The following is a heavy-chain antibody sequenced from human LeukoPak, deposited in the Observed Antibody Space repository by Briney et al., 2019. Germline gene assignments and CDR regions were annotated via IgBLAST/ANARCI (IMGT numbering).Heavy chain of an antibody. V-gene: IGHV1-69*06. Sequence: GASVKVSCKASGGTFSSYAISWVRQAPGQGLEWMGGIIPIFGTANYAQKFQGRVTITADKSTSTAYMELSSLRSEDTAVYYCLYYGSGSYYNLDFDYWGQGTLVTVSS. J-gene: IGHJ4*02. CDR2: IIPIFGTA. CDR1: GGTFSSYA. D-gene: IGHD3-10*01. CDR3: LYYGSGSYYNLDFDY.